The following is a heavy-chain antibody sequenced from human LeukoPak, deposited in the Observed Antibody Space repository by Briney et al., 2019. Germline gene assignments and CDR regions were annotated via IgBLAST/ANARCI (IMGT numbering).Heavy chain of an antibody. CDR2: ISGSGTT. D-gene: IGHD3-10*01. V-gene: IGHV3-53*01. CDR3: AKDPMVRGSTYDY. J-gene: IGHJ4*02. Sequence: GGSLRLSCAAPGFTVNNNYMTWVRQAPGKELQWVSSISGSGTTYYAESVRGRFTVSRDNSKNTLYLQVNSLRAEDTAVYYCAKDPMVRGSTYDYWGQGTLVTVSS. CDR1: GFTVNNNY.